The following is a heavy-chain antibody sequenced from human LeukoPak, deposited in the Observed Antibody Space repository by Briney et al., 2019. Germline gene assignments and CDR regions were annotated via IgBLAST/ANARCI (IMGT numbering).Heavy chain of an antibody. J-gene: IGHJ6*03. Sequence: SQTLSLTCTVSGGSISSGGYYWSWIRQHPGKGLEWIGYIYYSGSTYYNPSLKSRVTISVDTSKNQFSLKLSSVTAADTAVYYCARVEAGDYGYYYYYMDVWGKGTTITVSS. D-gene: IGHD4-17*01. CDR1: GGSISSGGYY. V-gene: IGHV4-31*03. CDR2: IYYSGST. CDR3: ARVEAGDYGYYYYYMDV.